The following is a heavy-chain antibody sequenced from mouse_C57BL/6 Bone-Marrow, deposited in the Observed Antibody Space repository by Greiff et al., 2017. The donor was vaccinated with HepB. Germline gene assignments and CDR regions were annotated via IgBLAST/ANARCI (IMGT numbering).Heavy chain of an antibody. J-gene: IGHJ2*01. CDR3: ARSSGSSYLDY. Sequence: VQLKESGGGLVQPGGSLSLSCAASGFTFTDYYMSWVRQPPGKALEWLGFIRNKANGYTTEYSASVKGRFTISRDNSQSILYLQMNALRAEDSATYYCARSSGSSYLDYWGQGTTLTVSS. CDR1: GFTFTDYY. D-gene: IGHD1-1*01. CDR2: IRNKANGYTT. V-gene: IGHV7-3*01.